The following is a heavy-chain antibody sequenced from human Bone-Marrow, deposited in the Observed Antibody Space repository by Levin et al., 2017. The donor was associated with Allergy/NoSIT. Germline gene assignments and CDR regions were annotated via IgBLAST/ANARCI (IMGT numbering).Heavy chain of an antibody. CDR1: GFTFRTYW. CDR2: IDPDGGAG. D-gene: IGHD2-21*02. V-gene: IGHV3-7*01. CDR3: ARPSCSTGVCYFY. J-gene: IGHJ4*02. Sequence: GGSLRLSCAASGFTFRTYWMSWVRQAPGKGLEWVANIDPDGGAGSYVDSVKGRFIISRDNAKNSLYLQMNSLRDDDAAVYYCARPSCSTGVCYFYWGQGTLVTVSS.